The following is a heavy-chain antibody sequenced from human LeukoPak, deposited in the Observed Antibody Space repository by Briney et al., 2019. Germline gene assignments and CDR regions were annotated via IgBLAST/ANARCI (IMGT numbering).Heavy chain of an antibody. CDR1: GFTFSSYG. V-gene: IGHV3-30*03. J-gene: IGHJ5*02. CDR3: EIRWFDP. CDR2: ISYDGSNK. Sequence: PGGSLRLSCAASGFTFSSYGMHWVRQAPGEGLEWVAVISYDGSNKYYADSVKGRFTISRDNSKNTLYLQMNSLRAEDTAVYYCEIRWFDPWGQGTLVTVSS.